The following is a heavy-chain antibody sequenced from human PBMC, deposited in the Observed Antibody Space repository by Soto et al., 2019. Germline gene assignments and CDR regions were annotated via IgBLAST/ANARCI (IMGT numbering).Heavy chain of an antibody. Sequence: GGSLRLSCAASGFTFSSYAMHWVRQAPGKGLEWVSAISGSGGNTFYADSVKGRFTSSRDNSKNTLYLQMNSLRADDTAVYYYAKDRRHCGSDCYPGASDYWGQGTLVTVSS. CDR1: GFTFSSYA. D-gene: IGHD2-21*02. CDR3: AKDRRHCGSDCYPGASDY. V-gene: IGHV3-23*01. J-gene: IGHJ4*02. CDR2: ISGSGGNT.